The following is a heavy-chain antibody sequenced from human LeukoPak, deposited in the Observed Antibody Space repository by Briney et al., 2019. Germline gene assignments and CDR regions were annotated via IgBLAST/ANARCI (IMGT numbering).Heavy chain of an antibody. CDR1: GFTFSSYG. CDR3: AGDPSYYDSFLGYYCYGMDV. CDR2: ISYDGSNK. Sequence: PGRSLRLSCAASGFTFSSYGMHWVRQAPGKGLEWVAVISYDGSNKYYADSVKGRFTISRDNSKNTLYLQMNSLRAEDTAVYYCAGDPSYYDSFLGYYCYGMDVWGQGTTVTVSS. D-gene: IGHD3-22*01. J-gene: IGHJ6*02. V-gene: IGHV3-30*03.